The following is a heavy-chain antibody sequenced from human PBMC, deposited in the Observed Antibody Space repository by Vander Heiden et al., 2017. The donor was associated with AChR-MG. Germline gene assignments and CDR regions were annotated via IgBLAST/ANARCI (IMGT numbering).Heavy chain of an antibody. CDR2: IYYSGST. CDR3: ARVNGDHRRDYFDY. Sequence: QVQLQESGPGLVTPSQTLSLTCTVSGGSISSGGYYWRWIRQHPGKGLEWIGYIYYSGSTYYNPSLKSRVTISVDTSKNQFSLKLSSVTAADTAVYYCARVNGDHRRDYFDYWGQGTLVTVSS. J-gene: IGHJ4*02. V-gene: IGHV4-31*03. D-gene: IGHD4-17*01. CDR1: GGSISSGGYY.